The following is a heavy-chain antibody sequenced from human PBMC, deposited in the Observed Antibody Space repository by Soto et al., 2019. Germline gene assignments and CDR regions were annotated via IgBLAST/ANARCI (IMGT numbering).Heavy chain of an antibody. J-gene: IGHJ4*01. Sequence: QVLLQESGPGLVKASQTLSLDCTVSGDPIGSGDFYWTWIRQTPERGLEWIGNIHHSGTTSYNPSLGGRLSISMDTSRNVFSLSLTSVTVADTAVYFCARDLIVFDTTGFHFWGRGILVSV. CDR2: IHHSGTT. CDR1: GDPIGSGDFY. D-gene: IGHD3-9*01. V-gene: IGHV4-30-4*01. CDR3: ARDLIVFDTTGFHF.